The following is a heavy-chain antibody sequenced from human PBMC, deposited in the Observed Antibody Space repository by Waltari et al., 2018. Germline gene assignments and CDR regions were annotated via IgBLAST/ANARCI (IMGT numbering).Heavy chain of an antibody. Sequence: EVQLVESGGGLVQPGGSLRLSCAASGFTFSNYSMSWVRQAPGKGLEWVANIKQDGSEKYYVDSVKGRFTISRDNAKNSLYLQMNSLRAEDTAVYYCARAAGRLVTYFDYWGQGTLVTVSS. CDR1: GFTFSNYS. D-gene: IGHD6-19*01. CDR2: IKQDGSEK. V-gene: IGHV3-7*04. J-gene: IGHJ4*02. CDR3: ARAAGRLVTYFDY.